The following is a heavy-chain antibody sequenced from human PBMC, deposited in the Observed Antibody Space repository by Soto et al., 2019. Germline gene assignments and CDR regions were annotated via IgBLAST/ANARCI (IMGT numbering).Heavy chain of an antibody. D-gene: IGHD5-18*01. CDR1: GGAFSGYY. J-gene: IGHJ4*02. CDR2: INHSGSN. CDR3: AKARARYTAMIYPGEY. V-gene: IGHV4-34*01. Sequence: SETLSLTCSVYGGAFSGYYWSWIRQPPGKGLEWIGEINHSGSNNYNPSLRSRVNISVDTSKNQFSLKLSSVTAADTAVYYCAKARARYTAMIYPGEYWGQGTLVTVSS.